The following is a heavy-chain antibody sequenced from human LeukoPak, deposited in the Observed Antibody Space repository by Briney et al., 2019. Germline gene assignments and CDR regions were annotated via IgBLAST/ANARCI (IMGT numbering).Heavy chain of an antibody. CDR1: GFTFDDYA. CDR3: AKYSSSGDYFDY. Sequence: PGGSLRLSCAASGFTFDDYAMHWVRQAPGKGLEWVSGISWNSGSIGYADSVKGRFTISRDNAKNSLYLQMNSLRAEDTALYYCAKYSSSGDYFDYWGQGTLVTVSS. CDR2: ISWNSGSI. V-gene: IGHV3-9*01. D-gene: IGHD6-6*01. J-gene: IGHJ4*02.